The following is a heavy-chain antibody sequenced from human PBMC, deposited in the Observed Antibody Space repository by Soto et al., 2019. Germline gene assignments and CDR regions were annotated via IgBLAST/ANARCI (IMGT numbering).Heavy chain of an antibody. CDR1: GFIFSGSI. J-gene: IGHJ4*02. Sequence: EVQLVESGGGLVQPGGSLELSCAASGFIFSGSIMKWVRQASEKGLEWVGRIRTKADTYATAYAASVKGRFTISRDDSKNTAYLQMNNLETEDXAVYYCXSGXXXGXXSPGHWGQGALVTVSS. CDR2: IRTKADTYAT. V-gene: IGHV3-73*01. CDR3: XSGXXXGXXSPGH.